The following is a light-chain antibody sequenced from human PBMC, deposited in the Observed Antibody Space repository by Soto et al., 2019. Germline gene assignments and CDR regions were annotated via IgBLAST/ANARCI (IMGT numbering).Light chain of an antibody. CDR3: HQYNNWPIT. CDR2: GAS. V-gene: IGKV3-15*01. Sequence: EIVMTQSPATLSVSPGERATLSCRASQSVSSNLAWYQQKPGEAPRLLISGASTRAAGIPARFSGSGSGTEFTLTISSLQSEDFAVYYCHQYNNWPITFGQGTRLEIK. J-gene: IGKJ5*01. CDR1: QSVSSN.